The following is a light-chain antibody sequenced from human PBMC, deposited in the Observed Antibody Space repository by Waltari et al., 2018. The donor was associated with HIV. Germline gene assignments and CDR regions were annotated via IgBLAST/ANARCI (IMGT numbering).Light chain of an antibody. CDR1: QSLLHSNGYNY. CDR3: MQALQTPP. V-gene: IGKV2-28*01. Sequence: DIVMTQSPLSLPVTPGEPASISCRSSQSLLHSNGYNYLDWYLQKPGQSPQLLIYLGSNRASGVPDRFSGSGSGTDFTLKISRVEAEDVGVYYFMQALQTPPFGQGTKVEIK. J-gene: IGKJ1*01. CDR2: LGS.